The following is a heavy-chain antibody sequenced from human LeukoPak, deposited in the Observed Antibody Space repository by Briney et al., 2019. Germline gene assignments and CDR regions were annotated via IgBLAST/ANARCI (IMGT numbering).Heavy chain of an antibody. Sequence: GSSVAVSFKASGGTFSSYAISWVRQAPGQGLEWMGRIIPILGIANYAQKFQGRVTITADKSTSTAYMELSSLTSEDSGVYYCARGELGDSSGFSFFDYWGKGTLVTVSS. CDR2: IIPILGIA. CDR3: ARGELGDSSGFSFFDY. J-gene: IGHJ4*02. V-gene: IGHV1-69*04. D-gene: IGHD3-22*01. CDR1: GGTFSSYA.